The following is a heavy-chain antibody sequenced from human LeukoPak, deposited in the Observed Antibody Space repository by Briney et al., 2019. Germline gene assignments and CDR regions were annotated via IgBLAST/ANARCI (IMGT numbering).Heavy chain of an antibody. Sequence: SETLSLTCGVSGGSIRSSSWFSWVRQPPGKGLEWIGEIHHSGTTNYNPSLKSRVTISVDKSKNQFSLNLSSVTAADTAVYYCAAAVARTFGLYFWGQGALVTVSS. D-gene: IGHD6-19*01. J-gene: IGHJ4*02. CDR2: IHHSGTT. CDR3: AAAVARTFGLYF. CDR1: GGSIRSSSW. V-gene: IGHV4-4*02.